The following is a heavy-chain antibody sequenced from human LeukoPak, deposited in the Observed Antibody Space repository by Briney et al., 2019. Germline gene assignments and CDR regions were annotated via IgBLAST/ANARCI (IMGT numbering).Heavy chain of an antibody. CDR3: ARDGSSWTPNNYFDY. CDR2: IYTSGST. J-gene: IGHJ4*02. D-gene: IGHD6-13*01. Sequence: SETLSLTCTVSGGSISSSSYYWGWIRQPPGKGLEWIGRIYTSGSTNYNPSLKSRVTMSVDTSKNQFSLKLSSVTAADTAVYYCARDGSSWTPNNYFDYWGQGTLVTVSS. CDR1: GGSISSSSYY. V-gene: IGHV4-39*07.